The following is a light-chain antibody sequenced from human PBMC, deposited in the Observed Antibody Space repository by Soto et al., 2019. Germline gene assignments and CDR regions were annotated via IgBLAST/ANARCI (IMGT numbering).Light chain of an antibody. J-gene: IGLJ1*01. V-gene: IGLV2-14*01. CDR3: GSYRRDNTYV. CDR2: DVG. Sequence: QSALTQPASVSGSPGQSITISCTGSSSDVARYNRVSWYQHHPGKAPRLIIYDVGSSVVSHRFSGSRSGDAASLTISGLQAEDEADYYCGSYRRDNTYVFGTGTKVT. CDR1: SSDVARYNR.